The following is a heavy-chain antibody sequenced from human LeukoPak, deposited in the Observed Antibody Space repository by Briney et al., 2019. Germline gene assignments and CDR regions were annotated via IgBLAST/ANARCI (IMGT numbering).Heavy chain of an antibody. CDR2: IAYDGNNK. V-gene: IGHV3-30-3*01. J-gene: IGHJ4*02. CDR3: TTTRLGDAFYFDY. CDR1: GFTFSSYA. D-gene: IGHD1/OR15-1a*01. Sequence: PGRSLRLSCAASGFTFSSYAMHWVRQAPGKGLEWVAVIAYDGNNKFYADSVKGRFTISRDNSKNTLYLQMNSLRGEDTAVYYCTTTRLGDAFYFDYWGQGTLVTVSS.